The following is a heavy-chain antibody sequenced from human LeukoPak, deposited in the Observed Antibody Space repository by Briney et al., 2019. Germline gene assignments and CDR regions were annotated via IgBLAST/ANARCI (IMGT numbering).Heavy chain of an antibody. D-gene: IGHD1-26*01. J-gene: IGHJ4*02. V-gene: IGHV3-48*04. CDR2: ISSSSDTI. Sequence: GGALSLHCGGSGFHLRSYHMDWVRQAPREGREWVSYISSSSDTIYYADSVKGRFTISRDNAKNSLYLQINSLKAEDTAVYYCASGMRVGPNIWGQGTLVTVSS. CDR1: GFHLRSYH. CDR3: ASGMRVGPNI.